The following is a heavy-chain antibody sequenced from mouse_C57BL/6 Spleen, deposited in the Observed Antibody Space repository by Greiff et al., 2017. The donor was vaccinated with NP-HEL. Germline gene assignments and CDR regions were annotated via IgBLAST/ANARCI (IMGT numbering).Heavy chain of an antibody. CDR1: GFTFTNYW. D-gene: IGHD2-3*01. V-gene: IGHV1-63*01. CDR2: IYSGGGYT. Sequence: QVQLKESGAELVRPGNSLTMSCKASGFTFTNYWIGWAKQRPGHSLEWFGDIYSGGGYTNYNATFKGQATMTADKSSSQAYMQFSSLTAEDSAIYYCGRVYVGYPAWFAYWGQGTLVTVA. J-gene: IGHJ3*01. CDR3: GRVYVGYPAWFAY.